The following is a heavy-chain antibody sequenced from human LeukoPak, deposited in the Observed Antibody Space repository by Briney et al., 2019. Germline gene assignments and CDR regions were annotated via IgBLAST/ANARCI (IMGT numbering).Heavy chain of an antibody. V-gene: IGHV3-7*05. Sequence: PGGSLRLSCTASGFTFSNYWMSWVRQAPGKGLEWVANIKSDGSEMYYVDYVKGRFSISRDDAKNSLYLQMNSLRAEDTAVYYCVRDYDFWSGYFDYWGQGTLVTVSP. CDR1: GFTFSNYW. CDR3: VRDYDFWSGYFDY. D-gene: IGHD3-3*01. J-gene: IGHJ4*02. CDR2: IKSDGSEM.